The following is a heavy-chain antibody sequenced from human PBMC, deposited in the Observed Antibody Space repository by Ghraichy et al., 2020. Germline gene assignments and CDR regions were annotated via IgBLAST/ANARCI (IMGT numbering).Heavy chain of an antibody. CDR2: INHSGTR. D-gene: IGHD3-3*01. V-gene: IGHV4-34*01. Sequence: ESLNISCAVLGESFSGYQWNWLRQTPGKGPEWIGEINHSGTRNYNPSLKSRVTISVDTSKRQFSLKLRSVTAADTAVYYCARGLPILARRDCFDIWGQGTTVIVSS. CDR1: GESFSGYQ. J-gene: IGHJ3*02. CDR3: ARGLPILARRDCFDI.